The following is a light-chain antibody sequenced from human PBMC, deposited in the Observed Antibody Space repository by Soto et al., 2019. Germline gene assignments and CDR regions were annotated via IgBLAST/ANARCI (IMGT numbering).Light chain of an antibody. CDR2: GAS. J-gene: IGKJ2*01. Sequence: VLTQSPGTLSMSPGERATFSCRASQSISSNYLAWYQHKPGQAPRLLIYGASSRATGIPHRFSGSGSGTDFTLTINRLEPEDCGMCYCQHGGDSPPYTVGQGTRLEIK. CDR3: QHGGDSPPYT. CDR1: QSISSNY. V-gene: IGKV3-20*01.